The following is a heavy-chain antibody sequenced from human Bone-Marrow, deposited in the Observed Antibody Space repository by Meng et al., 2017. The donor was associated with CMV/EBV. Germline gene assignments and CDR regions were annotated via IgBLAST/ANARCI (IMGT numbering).Heavy chain of an antibody. D-gene: IGHD6-6*01. CDR1: GGTFSSYA. V-gene: IGHV1-69*05. J-gene: IGHJ4*02. Sequence: SVKVSCKASGGTFSSYAISWVRQAPGQGLEWMGGIIHIFGTANYAQKFQGRVTINTDESTTTAYMELSSLRSEDAAVYYCASAPSIAAPFDYWGQGTLVTVSS. CDR2: IIHIFGTA. CDR3: ASAPSIAAPFDY.